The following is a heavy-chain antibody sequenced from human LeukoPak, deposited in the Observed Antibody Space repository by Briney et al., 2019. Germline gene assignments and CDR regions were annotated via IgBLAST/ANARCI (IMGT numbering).Heavy chain of an antibody. J-gene: IGHJ4*02. CDR1: GGTFSSYA. V-gene: IGHV1-69*06. CDR3: ARGNREDYGGKGFDY. D-gene: IGHD4-23*01. CDR2: IIPIFGTA. Sequence: GASVKVSCKASGGTFSSYAISWVRQAPGQGRGWMGGIIPIFGTANYAQKFQGRVTITADKSTSTAYMELSSLRSEDTAVYYCARGNREDYGGKGFDYWGQGTLVTVSS.